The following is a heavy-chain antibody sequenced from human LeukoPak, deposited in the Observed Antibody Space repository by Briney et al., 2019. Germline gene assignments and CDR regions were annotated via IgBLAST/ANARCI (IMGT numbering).Heavy chain of an antibody. V-gene: IGHV4-30-2*01. J-gene: IGHJ4*02. D-gene: IGHD5-18*01. CDR2: IYHSGST. CDR3: ARYSYGPKYYFDY. CDR1: GGSISSGGYS. Sequence: SQTLSLTCAVSGGSISSGGYSWSWIRQPPGKGLEWIGYIYHSGSTYYNPSLKRRVTISVDRSKNQFSLKLSSVTAADTAVYYCARYSYGPKYYFDYWGQGTLVTVSS.